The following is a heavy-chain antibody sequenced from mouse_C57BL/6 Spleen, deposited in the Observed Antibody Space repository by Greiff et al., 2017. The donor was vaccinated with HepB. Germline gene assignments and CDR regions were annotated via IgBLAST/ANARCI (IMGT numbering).Heavy chain of an antibody. J-gene: IGHJ1*03. CDR1: GYTFTSYW. D-gene: IGHD1-1*01. CDR2: IDPSDSYT. CDR3: ARSHYGSSYGYWYFDV. V-gene: IGHV1-50*01. Sequence: QVQLQQPGAELVKPGASVKLSCKASGYTFTSYWMQWVKRRPGQGLEWIGEIDPSDSYTNYNQKFKGKATLTLDTSSRTAYMQLSSLTSEDAAGYYCARSHYGSSYGYWYFDVWGTGTTVTVAS.